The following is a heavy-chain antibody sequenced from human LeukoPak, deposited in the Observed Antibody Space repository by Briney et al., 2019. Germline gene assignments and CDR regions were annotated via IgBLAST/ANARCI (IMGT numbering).Heavy chain of an antibody. CDR2: IRSKAYGGTT. CDR1: GFTFSSYA. V-gene: IGHV3-49*04. D-gene: IGHD6-13*01. Sequence: PGGSLRLSCAASGFTFSSYAMSWVRQAPGKGLEWVGFIRSKAYGGTTEYAASVKGRFTISRDDSKSIAYLQMNSLKTEDTAVYYCTRDLQSIAAAGPFDYWGQGTLVTVSS. CDR3: TRDLQSIAAAGPFDY. J-gene: IGHJ4*02.